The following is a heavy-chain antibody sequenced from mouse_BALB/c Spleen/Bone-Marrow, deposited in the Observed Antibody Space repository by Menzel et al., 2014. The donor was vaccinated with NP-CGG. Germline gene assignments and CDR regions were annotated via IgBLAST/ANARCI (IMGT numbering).Heavy chain of an antibody. J-gene: IGHJ1*01. CDR1: GFTFTDYY. D-gene: IGHD1-2*01. Sequence: EVKLVESGGGLVQPGGSLRLSCATSGFTFTDYYMSWVRQPPGKALEWLGFIRNKAKGYTTEYNASVKGRVTISRDNSQSILYLQMNTLRAEDSATYYCARDNNPITTAYWYFDVWGAGTTVTVSS. CDR3: ARDNNPITTAYWYFDV. CDR2: IRNKAKGYTT. V-gene: IGHV7-3*02.